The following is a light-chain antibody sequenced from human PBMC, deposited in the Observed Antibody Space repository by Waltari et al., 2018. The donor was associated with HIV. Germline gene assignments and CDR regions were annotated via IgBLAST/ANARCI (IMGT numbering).Light chain of an antibody. V-gene: IGLV2-14*01. CDR2: EVS. CDR3: SSFTGSTTSLL. CDR1: SSDVGTYNS. J-gene: IGLJ3*02. Sequence: QSALTQPASVSGSPGQSITISCTGSSSDVGTYNSVSWYQQHPDKAPKLIIYEVSTRPSGVSNRCSGSKSGITASLTISGLQAEDESDYFCSSFTGSTTSLLFGGGTRLTVL.